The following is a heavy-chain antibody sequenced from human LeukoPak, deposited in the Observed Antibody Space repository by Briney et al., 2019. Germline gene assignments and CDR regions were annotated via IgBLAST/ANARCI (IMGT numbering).Heavy chain of an antibody. Sequence: SETLSLTCAVYGGSFSGYYWSWIRQPPGKGLEWIGEINHSGSTNYNPSLKSRVTISVDTSKNQFSLKLSSVTAADTAVYYCAREKVFIAALDYWGQGTLVTVSS. D-gene: IGHD6-6*01. CDR3: AREKVFIAALDY. CDR1: GGSFSGYY. V-gene: IGHV4-34*01. J-gene: IGHJ4*02. CDR2: INHSGST.